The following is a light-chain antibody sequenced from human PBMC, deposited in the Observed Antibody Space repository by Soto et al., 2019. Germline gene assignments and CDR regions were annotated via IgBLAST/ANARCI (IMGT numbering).Light chain of an antibody. Sequence: EIQMTQSPSTLSGSVGDRVIIGCRASQTISSWLAWYQPKPGKAPKLLIYKASTLKSGVPSRFSGSGSGTEFTLTISSLQPDDFATYYCQHYNSYSEAFGQGTKVDIK. J-gene: IGKJ1*01. CDR3: QHYNSYSEA. CDR1: QTISSW. CDR2: KAS. V-gene: IGKV1-5*03.